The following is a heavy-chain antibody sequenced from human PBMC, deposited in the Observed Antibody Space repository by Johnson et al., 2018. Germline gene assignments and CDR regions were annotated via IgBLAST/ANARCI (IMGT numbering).Heavy chain of an antibody. CDR1: GFTFTSYW. CDR3: ARATYYYDTSGFGAFDV. Sequence: VQLQESGGGLVQPGGSLRLSCAASGFTFTSYWMSWVRQAPGKGLEWLANIKQDGSEKYYVDSVKGRFTISRDNAKNSLYLRMNSLRVEDTALDYCARATYYYDTSGFGAFDVWGQGTLVTGSS. CDR2: IKQDGSEK. J-gene: IGHJ3*01. V-gene: IGHV3-7*03. D-gene: IGHD3-22*01.